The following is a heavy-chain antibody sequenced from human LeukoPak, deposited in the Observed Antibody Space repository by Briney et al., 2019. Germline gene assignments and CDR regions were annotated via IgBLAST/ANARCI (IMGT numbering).Heavy chain of an antibody. Sequence: SETLSLTCNVSGVSVSDGRYYWTWIRQLPGKGLEWIGYKYYSGSAKYNPSLKSRLTISIDTSKNQFSLQLSSVTAADTATYYXATPYCSXXSCLDIFNMWGQGTRVTVSS. D-gene: IGHD2-15*01. V-gene: IGHV4-31*03. CDR1: GVSVSDGRYY. CDR3: ATPYCSXXSCLDIFNM. CDR2: KYYSGSA. J-gene: IGHJ3*02.